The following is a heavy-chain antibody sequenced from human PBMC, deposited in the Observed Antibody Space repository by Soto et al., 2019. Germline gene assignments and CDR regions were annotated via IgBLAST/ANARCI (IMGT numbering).Heavy chain of an antibody. V-gene: IGHV1-69*06. D-gene: IGHD5-12*01. CDR3: AREGDGYNSDYFDY. Sequence: QVQLVQSGDEVKKPGSSVKVSCKASGGTFSSYAISWVRQAPGQGLEWMGGIIPIFGTANYAQKFQGRVTITADKSTSTAYMGLSSLRSEDTAVYYCAREGDGYNSDYFDYWGQGTLVTVSS. CDR2: IIPIFGTA. CDR1: GGTFSSYA. J-gene: IGHJ4*02.